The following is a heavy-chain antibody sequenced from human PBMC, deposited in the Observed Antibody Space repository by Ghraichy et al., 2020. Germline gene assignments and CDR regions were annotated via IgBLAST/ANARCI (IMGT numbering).Heavy chain of an antibody. CDR3: AKNVVAAGKIYYYYYGMDV. CDR2: IKQDGSEE. CDR1: AFTFSGYW. D-gene: IGHD2-2*01. Sequence: GGSLRLSCAASAFTFSGYWMTWVRQAPGKGLEWVASIKQDGSEEIYVDSVKGRFTISRDNAKTSLDLQMNSLRAEDTAVYYCAKNVVAAGKIYYYYYGMDVWGQGTTVTVSS. V-gene: IGHV3-7*01. J-gene: IGHJ6*02.